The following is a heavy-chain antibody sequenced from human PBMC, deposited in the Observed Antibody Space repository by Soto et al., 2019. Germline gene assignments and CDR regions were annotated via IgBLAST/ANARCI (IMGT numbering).Heavy chain of an antibody. Sequence: WRSLRLSCASSGFTFSVYWMEWVRQAPGKGLEWVSRIRNDGMDTRYADSVRGRFTISRDNAKDTLYLEMSSLRADDTAVYYCARGGVGGTKDYWGQGTLVTVSS. J-gene: IGHJ4*02. V-gene: IGHV3-74*01. CDR1: GFTFSVYW. CDR3: ARGGVGGTKDY. D-gene: IGHD1-26*01. CDR2: IRNDGMDT.